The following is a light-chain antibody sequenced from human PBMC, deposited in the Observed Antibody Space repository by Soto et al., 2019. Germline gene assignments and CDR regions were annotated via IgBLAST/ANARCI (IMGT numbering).Light chain of an antibody. V-gene: IGKV3-11*01. CDR2: DAS. J-gene: IGKJ4*01. CDR1: QSVSSY. CDR3: QQRSNWHT. Sequence: EIVLTQSPATLSLSPGERATLSCRASQSVSSYLDWYQQKPGQAPRLLIYDASNRATGIPARFSGSGSGTDFTRTISSREPEDFAVYYCQQRSNWHTFGGGTKVEIK.